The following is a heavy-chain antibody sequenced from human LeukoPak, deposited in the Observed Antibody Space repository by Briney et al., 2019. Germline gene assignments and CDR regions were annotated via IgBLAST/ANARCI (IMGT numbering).Heavy chain of an antibody. V-gene: IGHV3-23*01. Sequence: GGSLRLSCAASGFTFSDYYMSWIRQAPGKGLEWVSAISGSGGSTYYADSVKGRFTISRDNSKNTLYLQMNSLRAEDTAVYYCAKEVVAVAGEGAFDIWGQGTMVTVSS. CDR3: AKEVVAVAGEGAFDI. CDR1: GFTFSDYY. J-gene: IGHJ3*02. D-gene: IGHD6-19*01. CDR2: ISGSGGST.